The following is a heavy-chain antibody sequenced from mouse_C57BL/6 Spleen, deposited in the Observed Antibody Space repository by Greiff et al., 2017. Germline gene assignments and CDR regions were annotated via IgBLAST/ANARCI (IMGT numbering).Heavy chain of an antibody. V-gene: IGHV1-64*01. CDR1: GYTFTSYW. CDR2: IHPNSGST. J-gene: IGHJ1*03. CDR3: ARRVFTTVVATDWYFDV. Sequence: QVQLQQPGAELVKPGASVKLSCKASGYTFTSYWMHWVKQRPGQGLEWIGMIHPNSGSTNYNEKFKSKATLTVDKSSSTAYMQLSSLTSEDSAVYYCARRVFTTVVATDWYFDVWGTGTTVTVSS. D-gene: IGHD1-1*01.